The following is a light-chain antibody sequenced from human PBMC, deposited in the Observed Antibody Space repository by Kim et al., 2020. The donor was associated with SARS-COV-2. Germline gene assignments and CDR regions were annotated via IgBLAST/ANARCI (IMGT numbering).Light chain of an antibody. CDR3: AAWDDSLNGSYV. CDR1: SSNIGSNT. CDR2: SNN. Sequence: QSVLTQPPSASGTPGQRVTISCSGSSSNIGSNTVNWYQQLPGTAPKLLIYSNNQRPSGVPDRFSGSKSVTSASLAISGLQSEDEADYYCAAWDDSLNGSYVFGTGTKVTVL. J-gene: IGLJ1*01. V-gene: IGLV1-44*01.